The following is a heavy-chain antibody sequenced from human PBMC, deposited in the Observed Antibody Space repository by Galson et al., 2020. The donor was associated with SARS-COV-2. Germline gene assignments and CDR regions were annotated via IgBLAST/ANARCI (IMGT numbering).Heavy chain of an antibody. D-gene: IGHD6-19*01. CDR3: ARDGQLSSGWAFDY. J-gene: IGHJ4*02. Sequence: GGSLRLSCAASGFPFSSHAVHWVRQAPGKGLEWVAQIFYDGSDKYYGDSVKGRFTISRDGSRNMVYLQMNNLKVDDTAVYYCARDGQLSSGWAFDYWGQGTLLTVSS. CDR1: GFPFSSHA. CDR2: IFYDGSDK. V-gene: IGHV3-33*01.